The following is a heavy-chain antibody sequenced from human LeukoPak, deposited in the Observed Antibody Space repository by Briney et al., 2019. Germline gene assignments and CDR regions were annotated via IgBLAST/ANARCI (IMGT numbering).Heavy chain of an antibody. CDR2: INHSGST. CDR3: ARVDIVVVVAAKKNYYYMDV. D-gene: IGHD2-15*01. Sequence: SETLSLTCAVYGGSFSGYYWSWIRQPPGNGLEWIGEINHSGSTNYNPSLKSRVTISVDTSKNQFSLKLSSVTAADTAVYYRARVDIVVVVAAKKNYYYMDVWGKGTTVTVSS. V-gene: IGHV4-34*01. J-gene: IGHJ6*03. CDR1: GGSFSGYY.